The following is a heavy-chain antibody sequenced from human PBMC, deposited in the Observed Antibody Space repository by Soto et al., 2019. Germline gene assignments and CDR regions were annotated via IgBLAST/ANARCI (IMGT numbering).Heavy chain of an antibody. CDR3: AHSQYSGYDYNWFDP. J-gene: IGHJ5*02. D-gene: IGHD5-12*01. CDR2: IYWNDDK. V-gene: IGHV2-5*01. CDR1: AFSLSTTGEG. Sequence: QITLKESGPTLVKPTQNLTLTCAFSAFSLSTTGEGVGWIRQPPGKALEWLALIYWNDDKRYSPSLKSRLTITTNTSKNQVVLTMTTMDPVDTATYYCAHSQYSGYDYNWFDPWGQGTLVTVSS.